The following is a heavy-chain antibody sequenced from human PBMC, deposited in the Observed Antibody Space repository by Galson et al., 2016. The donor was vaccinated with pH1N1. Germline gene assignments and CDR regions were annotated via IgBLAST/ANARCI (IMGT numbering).Heavy chain of an antibody. CDR3: ARVHVYGDYFERFFDL. V-gene: IGHV3-30-3*01. Sequence: SLRLSCAASGFTFSHYAMHWVRQAPGKGLEWVAVISYVESNKDYTDSVKGRFTVSRDNSKNTLYLQMNSLRAEDTALYYCARVHVYGDYFERFFDLWGRGTLVTVSS. D-gene: IGHD4-17*01. J-gene: IGHJ2*01. CDR2: ISYVESNK. CDR1: GFTFSHYA.